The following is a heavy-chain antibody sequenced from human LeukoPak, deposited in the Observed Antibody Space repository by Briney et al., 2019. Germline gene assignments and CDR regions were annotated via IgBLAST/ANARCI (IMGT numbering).Heavy chain of an antibody. Sequence: PSETLSLTCAVYGGSFSSYYWSWIRQPPGKWLEWIGEINHSGSTNYNPSLKSRVTISVDTSKNQFSLKLSSVTAADTAVYYCARKVTTAPGFDYWRQGTLVTVSS. J-gene: IGHJ4*02. CDR1: GGSFSSYY. V-gene: IGHV4-34*01. D-gene: IGHD4-11*01. CDR2: INHSGST. CDR3: ARKVTTAPGFDY.